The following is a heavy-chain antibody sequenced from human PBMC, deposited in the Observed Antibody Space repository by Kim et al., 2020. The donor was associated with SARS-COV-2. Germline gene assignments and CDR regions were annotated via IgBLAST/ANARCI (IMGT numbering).Heavy chain of an antibody. V-gene: IGHV3-21*01. J-gene: IGHJ4*02. CDR3: ARGVSSSWLTDY. Sequence: GGSLRLSCAASGFTFSSYSMNWVRQAPGKGLVWVSSISSSSSYIYYADAVKGRFTISRDNAKNSLYLQMNSLRAEDTAVYYCARGVSSSWLTDYWGQGTLVTDSS. CDR2: ISSSSSYI. CDR1: GFTFSSYS. D-gene: IGHD6-13*01.